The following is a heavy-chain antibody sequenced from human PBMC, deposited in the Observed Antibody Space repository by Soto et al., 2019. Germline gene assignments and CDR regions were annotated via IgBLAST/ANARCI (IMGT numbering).Heavy chain of an antibody. Sequence: ASVKVSCKASGYTFTSYGISWVRQAPGQGLEWMGWISAYNGNTNYAQKLQGRVTMTTDTSTSTAYMELRSLRAEDTAVYYCAKDVESSLHHWGQGTLVTVSS. CDR1: GYTFTSYG. CDR2: ISAYNGNT. D-gene: IGHD2-15*01. V-gene: IGHV1-18*01. J-gene: IGHJ1*01. CDR3: AKDVESSLHH.